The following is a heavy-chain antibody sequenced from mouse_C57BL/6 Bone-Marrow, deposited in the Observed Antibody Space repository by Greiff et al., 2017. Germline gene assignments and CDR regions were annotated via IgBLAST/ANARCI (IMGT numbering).Heavy chain of an antibody. CDR3: ARGVEDSSGYPYYFDY. J-gene: IGHJ2*01. CDR2: IHPTSGST. V-gene: IGHV1-64*01. CDR1: GYTFTSYW. Sequence: QVQLQQPGAELVKPGASVKLSCKASGYTFTSYWMHWVKQRPGQGLEWIGMIHPTSGSTNYNEKFKSKATLTVDKSSSTAYMQLSSLTSEDSAVYYCARGVEDSSGYPYYFDYWGQGTTLTVSS. D-gene: IGHD3-2*02.